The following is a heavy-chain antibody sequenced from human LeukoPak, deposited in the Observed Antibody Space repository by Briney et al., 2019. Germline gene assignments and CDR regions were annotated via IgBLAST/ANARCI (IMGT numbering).Heavy chain of an antibody. D-gene: IGHD2-2*01. Sequence: SETLPLTCIVSGGSISSSSYYWGWIRQPPGKGLEWIGSINYSGSTYHNPSLKSRVTISVDTSKNQFSLKVSSVTAADTAAYYCARHAEAGTTSCPLDYWGQGTLVTVSS. CDR1: GGSISSSSYY. CDR2: INYSGST. CDR3: ARHAEAGTTSCPLDY. J-gene: IGHJ4*02. V-gene: IGHV4-39*01.